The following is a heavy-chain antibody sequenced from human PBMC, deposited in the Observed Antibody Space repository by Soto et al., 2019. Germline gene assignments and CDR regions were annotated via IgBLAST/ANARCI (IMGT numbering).Heavy chain of an antibody. CDR1: GYTFTGYY. Sequence: ASVKVSCKASGYTFTGYYMHWVRQAPGQGLEWMGWINPNSGGTNYAQKFQGRVTMTRDTSISTAYMELSRLRSDDTAVYYCAREKSAVAGTPRSYYYYGMDVWGQGTTVTVSS. J-gene: IGHJ6*02. CDR3: AREKSAVAGTPRSYYYYGMDV. V-gene: IGHV1-2*02. D-gene: IGHD6-19*01. CDR2: INPNSGGT.